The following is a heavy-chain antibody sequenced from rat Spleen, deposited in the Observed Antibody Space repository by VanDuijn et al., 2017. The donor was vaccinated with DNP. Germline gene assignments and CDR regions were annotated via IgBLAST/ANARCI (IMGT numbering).Heavy chain of an antibody. V-gene: IGHV2-16*01. CDR2: IWGGGYT. D-gene: IGHD1-2*01. CDR3: ARWHLYLNYFDY. Sequence: QVQLTESGPGLVQPLRTLSLTCTVSGFSLPSYGVSWIRQPPGKGLEWIAAIWGGGYTDYNSSLKSRLSISRDTSRSQVLLKVNSLQTEDTAMYFCARWHLYLNYFDYWGQGVMVTVSS. CDR1: GFSLPSYG. J-gene: IGHJ2*01.